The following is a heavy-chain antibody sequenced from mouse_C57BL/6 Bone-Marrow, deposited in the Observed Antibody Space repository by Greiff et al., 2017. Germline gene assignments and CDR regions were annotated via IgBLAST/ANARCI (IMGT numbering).Heavy chain of an antibody. Sequence: EVQVVESGGGLVKPGGSLKLSCAASGFTFSSYAMSWVRQTPEKRLEWVATISDGGSYTYYPDNVKGRFTISRDNAKNNLYLQMSQLKSEDTAIYYCARDRTDGYYLMDYWGQGTSVTGSS. CDR1: GFTFSSYA. D-gene: IGHD2-3*01. CDR2: ISDGGSYT. J-gene: IGHJ4*01. V-gene: IGHV5-4*01. CDR3: ARDRTDGYYLMDY.